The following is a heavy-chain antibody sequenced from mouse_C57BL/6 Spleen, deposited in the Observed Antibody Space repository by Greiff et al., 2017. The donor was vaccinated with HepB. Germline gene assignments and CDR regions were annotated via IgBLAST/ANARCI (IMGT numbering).Heavy chain of an antibody. Sequence: EVQLQQSGPELVKPGASVKISCKASGYTFTDYYMNWVKQSHGKSLEWIGDINPNNGGTSYNQKFKGKATLTVDKSSSTAYMELRSLTSEDSAVYYCARGIYDGYYWAYWGQGTLVTVSA. D-gene: IGHD2-3*01. CDR2: INPNNGGT. V-gene: IGHV1-26*01. CDR1: GYTFTDYY. CDR3: ARGIYDGYYWAY. J-gene: IGHJ3*01.